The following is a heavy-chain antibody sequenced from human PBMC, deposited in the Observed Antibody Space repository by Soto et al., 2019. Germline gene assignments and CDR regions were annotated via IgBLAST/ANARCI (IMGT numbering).Heavy chain of an antibody. Sequence: EVQLVESGGGLVQPGRSLRLSCGASGFTFNDHAMHWVRQAPGKGLEWVSGISWNSGSVGYADSVKGRFTISRDNAKSSLYLQMSSLRAEDTAWYYWAKDSGGGVGLFDYWGQGTLVTVSS. CDR3: AKDSGGGVGLFDY. CDR2: ISWNSGSV. V-gene: IGHV3-9*01. D-gene: IGHD3-16*01. CDR1: GFTFNDHA. J-gene: IGHJ4*02.